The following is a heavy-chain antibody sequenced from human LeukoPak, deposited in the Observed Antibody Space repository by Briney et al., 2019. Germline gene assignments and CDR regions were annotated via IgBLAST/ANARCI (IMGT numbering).Heavy chain of an antibody. CDR3: ASLWGYSYGYTDY. V-gene: IGHV4-39*07. CDR1: GGSISSSSYY. Sequence: PSETLSLTCTVSGGSISSSSYYWGWLRQPPGTGLEWIGSIYYSGTTYYNPSLKSRVTISVDTSKNQFSLKLSSVTAADTAVYYCASLWGYSYGYTDYWGQGTLVTVSS. D-gene: IGHD5-18*01. CDR2: IYYSGTT. J-gene: IGHJ4*02.